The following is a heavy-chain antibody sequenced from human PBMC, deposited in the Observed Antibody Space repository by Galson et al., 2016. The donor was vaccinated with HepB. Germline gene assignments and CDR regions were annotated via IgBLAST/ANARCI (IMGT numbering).Heavy chain of an antibody. CDR3: TARAAK. V-gene: IGHV3-15*01. Sequence: SLRLSCAASEFTFSSYAMSWVRQAPGKGLEWVGRIRGKSDGGTTDYAAAVKGRFTISRDDSKNTLYLQMSSLTTEDTAVYYCTARAAKGGQGTLVTVSS. D-gene: IGHD2-15*01. CDR2: IRGKSDGGTT. CDR1: EFTFSSYA. J-gene: IGHJ4*02.